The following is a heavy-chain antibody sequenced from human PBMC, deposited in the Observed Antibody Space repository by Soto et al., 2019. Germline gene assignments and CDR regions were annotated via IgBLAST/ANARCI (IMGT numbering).Heavy chain of an antibody. CDR3: TRHAGGQVESSFYYSFMAV. Sequence: EVQLVESGGGLVQPGGSLKLACLASGFPLSDSAIHWVRKASGKGLEWVGRIRSKTNNYATIYGAPVRGRFTLSRDDLKNTAYLQMNNLESEDAAVYYCTRHAGGQVESSFYYSFMAVWGKGTTVSV. CDR2: IRSKTNNYAT. J-gene: IGHJ6*03. V-gene: IGHV3-73*01. CDR1: GFPLSDSA. D-gene: IGHD2-15*01.